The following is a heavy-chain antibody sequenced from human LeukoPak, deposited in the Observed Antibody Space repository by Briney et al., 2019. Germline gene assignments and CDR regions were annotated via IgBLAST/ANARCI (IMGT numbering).Heavy chain of an antibody. D-gene: IGHD1-26*01. V-gene: IGHV3-23*01. CDR3: AKDLKSWELPNY. Sequence: RGSLRLSCAASGFTFSSYAMSWVRQAPGKGLEWVSAISGSGGSTYYADSVKGRFTISRDNSKNTLYLQMNSLRAEDTAVYYCAKDLKSWELPNYWGQGTLVTVSS. CDR1: GFTFSSYA. J-gene: IGHJ4*02. CDR2: ISGSGGST.